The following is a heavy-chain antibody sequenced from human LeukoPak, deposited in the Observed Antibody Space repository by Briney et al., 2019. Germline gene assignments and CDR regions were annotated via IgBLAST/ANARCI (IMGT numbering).Heavy chain of an antibody. D-gene: IGHD3-10*02. CDR1: GFTFNTYG. J-gene: IGHJ4*02. CDR2: ITSSGGST. CDR3: ARDLCWGCFDD. V-gene: IGHV3-23*01. Sequence: GGSLRLSCAASGFTFNTYGMTWVRQAPGKGLEWVSAITSSGGSTYYGDSVKGRFTISRDNSRNTLYLQMNSLRVADTAVYYCARDLCWGCFDDWGQGNLVTVSS.